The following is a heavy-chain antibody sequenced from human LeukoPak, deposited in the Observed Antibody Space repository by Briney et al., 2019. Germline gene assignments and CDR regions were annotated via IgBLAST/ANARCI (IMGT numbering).Heavy chain of an antibody. CDR1: GFTFSSYG. V-gene: IGHV3-33*01. Sequence: GGSLRLSCAASGFTFSSYGMHWVRQAPGKGLEWVAIIWYDGSNEDYADSVKGRFTISRDNSKNTLYLQMSSLRAEDTAVYYCATETRDRNFDYWGQGTLVTVSS. CDR2: IWYDGSNE. J-gene: IGHJ4*02. D-gene: IGHD2-15*01. CDR3: ATETRDRNFDY.